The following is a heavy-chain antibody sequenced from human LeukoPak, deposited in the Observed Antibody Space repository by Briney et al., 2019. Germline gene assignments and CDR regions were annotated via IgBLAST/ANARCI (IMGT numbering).Heavy chain of an antibody. CDR2: ISYDGSNK. V-gene: IGHV3-30*18. Sequence: GGSLRLSCAASGFTFSSYGMHWVRQAPGKGLEWVAVISYDGSNKYYADSVKGRFTISRDNSKNTLNLQMNSLRAEDTAVYYCAKVPPSDYWGQGTLVTVSS. CDR3: AKVPPSDY. CDR1: GFTFSSYG. J-gene: IGHJ4*02.